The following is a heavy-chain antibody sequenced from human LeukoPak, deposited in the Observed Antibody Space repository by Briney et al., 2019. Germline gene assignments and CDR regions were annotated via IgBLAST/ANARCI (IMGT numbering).Heavy chain of an antibody. Sequence: GGSLRLSCAASGFTFSSYAMHWVRQAPGKGLEWVAVISYDGSNKYYADSVKGRFTISRDNSKNTLYLQMNSLRAEDTAVYYCARDWEYYYDSSGYVYWGQGTLVTVSS. J-gene: IGHJ4*02. D-gene: IGHD3-22*01. CDR3: ARDWEYYYDSSGYVY. V-gene: IGHV3-30-3*01. CDR1: GFTFSSYA. CDR2: ISYDGSNK.